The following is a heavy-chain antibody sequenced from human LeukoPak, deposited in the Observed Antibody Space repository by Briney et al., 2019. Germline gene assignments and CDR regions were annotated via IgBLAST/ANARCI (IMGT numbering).Heavy chain of an antibody. CDR2: INHSGST. Sequence: KTSETLSLTCAVYGGSFSGYYWSWIRQPPGKGLEWIGEINHSGSTNYNPSLKSRVTISVDTSKNQFSLKLSSVTAADTAVYYCARGGGSYYQDYWGKGTTVTVSS. CDR1: GGSFSGYY. D-gene: IGHD3-16*01. CDR3: ARGGGSYYQDY. J-gene: IGHJ6*03. V-gene: IGHV4-34*01.